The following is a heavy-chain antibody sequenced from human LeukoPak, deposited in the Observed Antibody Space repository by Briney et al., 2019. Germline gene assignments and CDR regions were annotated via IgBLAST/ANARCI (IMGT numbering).Heavy chain of an antibody. D-gene: IGHD3-9*01. V-gene: IGHV6-1*01. J-gene: IGHJ6*02. CDR1: GDSVSSNSAA. CDR3: ARDVGTENELRYFDWFLPRYYYGMDV. CDR2: TYYRSKWYN. Sequence: SQTLSLTCAISGDSVSSNSAAWNWIRQSPSRGLEWLGRTYYRSKWYNDYAVSVKSRITINPDTSKNQFSLQLNSVTPEDTAVYYCARDVGTENELRYFDWFLPRYYYGMDVWGQGTTVTVPS.